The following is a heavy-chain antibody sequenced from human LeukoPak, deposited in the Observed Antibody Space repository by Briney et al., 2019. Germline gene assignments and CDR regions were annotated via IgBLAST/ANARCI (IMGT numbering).Heavy chain of an antibody. D-gene: IGHD1-26*01. V-gene: IGHV3-48*04. J-gene: IGHJ6*02. CDR2: INDRGSTI. Sequence: PGGSLRLSCAASGFIFSTYGMHWVRQAPGRGLEWVSYINDRGSTIKYADSVKGRFTISRDNAKNSLFLQMNNLRADDTAVYYCATPREAGQVGYFYGMDVWGQGTTVTVS. CDR1: GFIFSTYG. CDR3: ATPREAGQVGYFYGMDV.